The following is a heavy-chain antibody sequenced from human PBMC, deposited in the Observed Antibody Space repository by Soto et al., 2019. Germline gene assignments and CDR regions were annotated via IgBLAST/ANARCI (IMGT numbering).Heavy chain of an antibody. V-gene: IGHV3-15*07. CDR3: PTFSITFLGVFLMDV. D-gene: IGHD3-3*01. CDR1: GFTFSNAW. J-gene: IGHJ6*02. Sequence: GGSLRLSCAASGFTFSNAWMNWVRQAPGKGLEWVGRIKSKTDGGTTDYAAPVKGRFTISRDDSKNTLYLQMNSLKTEDTAVFYCPTFSITFLGVFLMDVGGQGTTVTVSS. CDR2: IKSKTDGGTT.